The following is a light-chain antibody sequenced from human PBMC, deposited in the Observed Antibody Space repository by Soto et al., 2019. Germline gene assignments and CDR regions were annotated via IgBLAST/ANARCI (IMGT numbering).Light chain of an antibody. Sequence: QSVLTQPPSVSGAPGQRVTISCTGSSSNIGAGYDVHWYQQLPGTAPQLLIYGNSTRPSVVPDRFSGSKSGTSASLAITGLQAEDEDDYYCQSYASSLGVYVVFGGGTELTVL. V-gene: IGLV1-40*01. CDR1: SSNIGAGYD. CDR2: GNS. J-gene: IGLJ2*01. CDR3: QSYASSLGVYVV.